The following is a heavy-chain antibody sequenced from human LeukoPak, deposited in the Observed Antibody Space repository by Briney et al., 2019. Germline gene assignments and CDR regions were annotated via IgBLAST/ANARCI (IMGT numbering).Heavy chain of an antibody. V-gene: IGHV4-34*01. CDR3: ARDLRGGPSGLDY. D-gene: IGHD2-15*01. CDR2: IYHSGST. Sequence: SETLSLTCAVYGGSFSGYYWSWIRQPPGKGLEWIGSIYHSGSTYYNPSLKSRVTISVDTSKNQFSLKLSSVTAADTAVYYCARDLRGGPSGLDYWGQGTLVTVSS. J-gene: IGHJ4*02. CDR1: GGSFSGYY.